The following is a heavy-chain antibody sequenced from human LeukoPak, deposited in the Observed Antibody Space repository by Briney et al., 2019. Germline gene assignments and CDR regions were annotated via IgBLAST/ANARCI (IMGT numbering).Heavy chain of an antibody. Sequence: SETLSLTCTVSGGSISSYYWSWIRQPPGKGLEWIGYIYYSGSTNYNPSLKSRVTISVDTSKNQFSLKLSSVTASDTAVYYCAREDYGDSAEEYFFVYGRQRTLVTVSS. V-gene: IGHV4-59*01. CDR1: GGSISSYY. CDR2: IYYSGST. J-gene: IGHJ4*02. CDR3: AREDYGDSAEEYFFVY. D-gene: IGHD4-17*01.